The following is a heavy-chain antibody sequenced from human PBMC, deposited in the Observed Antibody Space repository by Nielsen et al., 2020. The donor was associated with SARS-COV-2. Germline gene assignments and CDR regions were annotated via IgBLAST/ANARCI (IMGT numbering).Heavy chain of an antibody. CDR2: ISWNSGSI. CDR3: AKDMGYSSDLHGMDV. Sequence: SLKISCAASGFTFDDYAMHWVRQAPGKGLEWVSGISWNSGSIGYADSVKGRFTISRDNAKNSLYLQMNSLRAEDTALYYCAKDMGYSSDLHGMDVWGQGTTVTVSS. V-gene: IGHV3-9*01. J-gene: IGHJ6*02. D-gene: IGHD5-18*01. CDR1: GFTFDDYA.